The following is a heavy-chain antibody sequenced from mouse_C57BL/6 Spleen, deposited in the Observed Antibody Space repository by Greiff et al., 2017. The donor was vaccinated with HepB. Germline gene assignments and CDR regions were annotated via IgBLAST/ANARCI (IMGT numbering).Heavy chain of an antibody. CDR3: ARDGSILFAY. V-gene: IGHV5-17*01. J-gene: IGHJ3*01. CDR1: GFTFSDYG. Sequence: DVKLVESGGGLVKPGGSLKLSCAASGFTFSDYGMHWVRQAPEKGLEWVAYISSGSSTIYYADTVKGRFTISRDNAKNTLFLQMSSLRSEDTAMYYCARDGSILFAYWGQGTLVTVSA. CDR2: ISSGSSTI. D-gene: IGHD1-1*01.